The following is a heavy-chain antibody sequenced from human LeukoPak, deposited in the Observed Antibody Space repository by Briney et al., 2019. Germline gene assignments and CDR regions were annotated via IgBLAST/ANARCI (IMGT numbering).Heavy chain of an antibody. J-gene: IGHJ4*02. CDR3: ARLDYGDIHFDY. CDR1: GGSISSYY. Sequence: SETLSLTCTVSGGSISSYYWSWIRQPPGKGLEWIGYIYTSGSTNYNPSLKSRVTKSVDTSKNQFSLKLSSVTAADTAVYYCARLDYGDIHFDYWGQGTLVTVSS. V-gene: IGHV4-4*09. D-gene: IGHD4-17*01. CDR2: IYTSGST.